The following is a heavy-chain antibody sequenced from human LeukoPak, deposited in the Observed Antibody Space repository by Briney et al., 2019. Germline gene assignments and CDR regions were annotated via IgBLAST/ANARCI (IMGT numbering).Heavy chain of an antibody. CDR1: GFTFSSYW. J-gene: IGHJ5*02. CDR2: VNSDGSST. Sequence: GGSLRLSCAASGFTFSSYWMHWVRHAPREGLVWVSRVNSDGSSTNYADSVKGRFTISRDNAQNTLFLQMNSLRADDTAVYYCARGPLIGGSKSWFDPWGQGTLVTVSS. V-gene: IGHV3-74*01. D-gene: IGHD7-27*01. CDR3: ARGPLIGGSKSWFDP.